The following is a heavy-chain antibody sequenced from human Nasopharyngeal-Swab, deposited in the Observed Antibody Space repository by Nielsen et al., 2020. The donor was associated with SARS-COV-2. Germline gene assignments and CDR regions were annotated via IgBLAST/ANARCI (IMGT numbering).Heavy chain of an antibody. Sequence: SLKISCAASGFTFDDYAMHWVRPAPGKGLEWVSGISWNSGSIGYADSVKGRFTISRDNAKNSLYLQMSSLRAEDTALYYCAKDGCSGGSCYSDYWGQGTLVTVSS. CDR3: AKDGCSGGSCYSDY. J-gene: IGHJ4*02. CDR1: GFTFDDYA. V-gene: IGHV3-9*01. CDR2: ISWNSGSI. D-gene: IGHD2-15*01.